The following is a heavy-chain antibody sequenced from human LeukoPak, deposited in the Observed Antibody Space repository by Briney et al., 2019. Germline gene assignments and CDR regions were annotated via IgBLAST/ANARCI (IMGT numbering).Heavy chain of an antibody. CDR3: ARVGERENFYYYYGMDV. CDR1: GGSISSYY. Sequence: PSETLSLTCTVSGGSISSYYRSWIRQPAGKGLEWIGRIYTSGSTNYNPSLKSRVTMSVDTSKNQFSLKLSSVTAADTAVYYCARVGERENFYYYYGMDVWGQGTTVTVSS. D-gene: IGHD2-21*01. V-gene: IGHV4-4*07. J-gene: IGHJ6*02. CDR2: IYTSGST.